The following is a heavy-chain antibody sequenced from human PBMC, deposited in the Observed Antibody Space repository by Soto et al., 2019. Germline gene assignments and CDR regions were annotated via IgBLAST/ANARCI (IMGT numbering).Heavy chain of an antibody. J-gene: IGHJ4*02. V-gene: IGHV3-66*01. CDR3: ARGYDFWSGYYTL. CDR1: GFTVSSNY. Sequence: PGGSLRLSCAASGFTVSSNYMSWVRQAPGKGLEWVSVIYSGGSTYYADSVKGRFTIPRDNSKNTLYLQMNSLRAEDTAVYYCARGYDFWSGYYTLWGQGTLVTVSS. D-gene: IGHD3-3*01. CDR2: IYSGGST.